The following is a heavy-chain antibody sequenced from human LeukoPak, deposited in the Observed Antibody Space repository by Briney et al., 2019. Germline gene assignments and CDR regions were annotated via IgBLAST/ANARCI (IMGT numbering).Heavy chain of an antibody. J-gene: IGHJ3*02. CDR2: IWYDGSNK. V-gene: IGHV3-33*01. CDR1: GFTFSSYG. Sequence: PGGSLRLSCAASGFTFSSYGMHWVRQAPGKGLEWVAVIWYDGSNKYYADSVKGRFTISRDNSKNTLYLQMNSLRAEDTAVYYCARVSSGYDAFDIWGQGTMVTVSS. CDR3: ARVSSGYDAFDI. D-gene: IGHD3-22*01.